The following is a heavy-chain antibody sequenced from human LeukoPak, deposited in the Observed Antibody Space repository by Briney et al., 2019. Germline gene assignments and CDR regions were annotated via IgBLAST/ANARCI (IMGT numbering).Heavy chain of an antibody. V-gene: IGHV4-39*01. CDR3: ARLSVLLWFGEPKSCWFDP. CDR2: IYHSGST. D-gene: IGHD3-10*01. CDR1: GGSISSSSYY. J-gene: IGHJ5*02. Sequence: SETLSLTCTVSGGSISSSSYYWGWIRQPPGKGLEWIGSIYHSGSTYYNPSLKSRVTISVDTSKNQFSLKLSSVTAADTAVYYCARLSVLLWFGEPKSCWFDPWGQGTLVTVSS.